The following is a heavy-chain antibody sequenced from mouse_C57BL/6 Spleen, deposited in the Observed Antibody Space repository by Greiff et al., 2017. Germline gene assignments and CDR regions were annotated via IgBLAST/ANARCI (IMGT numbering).Heavy chain of an antibody. Sequence: EVKLLESGPGLVKPSQSLSLTCSVTGYSITSGYYWNWIRQFPGNKLEWMGYISYDGSNNYNPSLKNRISITRDTSKNQLFLKLNSVTTEDTATYYCARENDGSEDWGQGTTLTVSS. J-gene: IGHJ2*01. CDR3: ARENDGSED. V-gene: IGHV3-6*01. CDR2: ISYDGSN. D-gene: IGHD2-3*01. CDR1: GYSITSGYY.